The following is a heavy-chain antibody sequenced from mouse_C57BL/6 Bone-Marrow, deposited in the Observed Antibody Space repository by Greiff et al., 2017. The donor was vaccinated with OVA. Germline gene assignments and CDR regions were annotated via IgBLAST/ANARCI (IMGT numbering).Heavy chain of an antibody. Sequence: QVQLKQPGAELVRPGTSVKLSCKASGYTFTSYWMHWVKQRPGQGLEWIGVIDPSDSYTNYNQKFKGKATLTVDTSSSTAYMQLSSLTSEDSAVYYCARFYYDYDREYWGQGTTLTVSS. V-gene: IGHV1-59*01. CDR3: ARFYYDYDREY. J-gene: IGHJ2*01. D-gene: IGHD2-4*01. CDR2: IDPSDSYT. CDR1: GYTFTSYW.